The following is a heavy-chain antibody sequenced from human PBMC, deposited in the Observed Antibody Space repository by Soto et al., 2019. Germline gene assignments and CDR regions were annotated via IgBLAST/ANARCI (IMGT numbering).Heavy chain of an antibody. Sequence: QVQLQESGPGLVKPSQTLSLTCTVSGGSISSGGYYWSWIRQHPGKGLEWIGYIYYSGSTYYNPSPQRRVTISVDTSKNQFSLKLSSVTAADTAVYYCAGGAGEAVPYGMDVWGQGTTVTVSS. J-gene: IGHJ6*02. CDR1: GGSISSGGYY. V-gene: IGHV4-31*03. CDR2: IYYSGST. CDR3: AGGAGEAVPYGMDV. D-gene: IGHD2-21*01.